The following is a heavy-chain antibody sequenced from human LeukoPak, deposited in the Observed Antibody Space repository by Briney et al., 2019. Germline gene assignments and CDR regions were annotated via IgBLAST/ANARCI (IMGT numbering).Heavy chain of an antibody. CDR1: GGSISSYY. D-gene: IGHD3-10*01. V-gene: IGHV4-59*01. CDR2: IYYSGST. CDR3: ARVAGDGVIDY. Sequence: SETLSLTCTVSGGSISSYYWSWIRQPPGKGLEWIGYIYYSGSTNYNPSLKSRVTISVDTSKNQFSLKLSSVTAADTAVYYCARVAGDGVIDYWGQGTLVTVSS. J-gene: IGHJ4*02.